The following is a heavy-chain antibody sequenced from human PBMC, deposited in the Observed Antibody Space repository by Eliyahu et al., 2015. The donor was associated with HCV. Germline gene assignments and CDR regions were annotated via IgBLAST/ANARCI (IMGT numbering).Heavy chain of an antibody. D-gene: IGHD2-2*01. Sequence: VQLVESGGGLVQPGRSLRLXFAASGFRFLPXAXHWVRQAPGKGLEWVAATWPDGSSQYYAASVKGRFTVSRDHSKXTVYLQMNNLRGEDTAVYYCARDSTIAVVPGPLDYWGRGTLVTVSS. CDR2: TWPDGSSQ. CDR1: GFRFLPXA. CDR3: ARDSTIAVVPGPLDY. J-gene: IGHJ4*02. V-gene: IGHV3-33*01.